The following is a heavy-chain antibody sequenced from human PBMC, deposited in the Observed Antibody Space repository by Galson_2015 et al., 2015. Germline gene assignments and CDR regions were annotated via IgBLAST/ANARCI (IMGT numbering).Heavy chain of an antibody. CDR2: IYYSGNT. J-gene: IGHJ4*02. Sequence: ETLSLTCTVSGGSMSYYYWSWIRQSSGQGLEWIGYIYYSGNTKYNPSLKSRVTISVDTSKKQFSLKLSSVTAADTAVYYCARRASDFDCWGQGTLVTVSS. CDR1: GGSMSYYY. CDR3: ARRASDFDC. V-gene: IGHV4-59*01. D-gene: IGHD6-19*01.